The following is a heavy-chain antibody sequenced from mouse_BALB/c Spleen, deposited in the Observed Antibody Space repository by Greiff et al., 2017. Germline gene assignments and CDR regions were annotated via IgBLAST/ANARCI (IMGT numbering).Heavy chain of an antibody. CDR1: GYTFTSYY. V-gene: IGHV1S81*02. J-gene: IGHJ3*01. Sequence: VQLQQSGAELVKPGASVKLSCKASGYTFTSYYMYWVKQRPGQGLEWIGEINPSNGGTNFNEKFKSKATLTVDKSSSTAYMQLSSLTSEDSAVYYCTRRDRKGVYGSDWFAYWGQGTLGTVSA. CDR3: TRRDRKGVYGSDWFAY. CDR2: INPSNGGT. D-gene: IGHD1-1*01.